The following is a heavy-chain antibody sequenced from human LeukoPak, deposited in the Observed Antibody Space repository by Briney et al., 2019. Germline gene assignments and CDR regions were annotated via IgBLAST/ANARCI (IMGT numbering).Heavy chain of an antibody. CDR1: GGSISSGSYY. V-gene: IGHV4-61*02. CDR3: ARDTSSNLGGHDY. CDR2: IYTSGST. J-gene: IGHJ4*02. D-gene: IGHD3-16*01. Sequence: SETLSLTCTVSGGSISSGSYYWSWIRQPAGKGLEWIGRIYTSGSTNYNPSLKSRVTISVDTSKNQFSLKLSSVTAADTAVYYCARDTSSNLGGHDYWGQGTLVTVSS.